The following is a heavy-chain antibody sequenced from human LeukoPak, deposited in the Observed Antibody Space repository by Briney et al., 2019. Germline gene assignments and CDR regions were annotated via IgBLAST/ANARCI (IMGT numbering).Heavy chain of an antibody. D-gene: IGHD4-23*01. CDR2: IYYSGST. J-gene: IGHJ4*02. CDR3: AAHYMTTVVTPETPEYYFDY. CDR1: GGSISRGGYY. V-gene: IGHV4-31*03. Sequence: SETLSLTCTVSGGSISRGGYYWSWIRQHPGKGLEWIGYIYYSGSTYYNPSLKSRVTISVDTSKNQFSLKLSSVTAADTAVYYCAAHYMTTVVTPETPEYYFDYWGQGTLVTVSS.